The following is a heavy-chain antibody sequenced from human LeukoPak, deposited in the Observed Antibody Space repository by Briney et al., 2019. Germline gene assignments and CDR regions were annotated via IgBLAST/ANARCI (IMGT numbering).Heavy chain of an antibody. CDR2: INYSGST. D-gene: IGHD3-3*01. Sequence: SETLSLTCTVSVGSISSDHWNWIRQPPRKGLECIGYINYSGSTNYNPSLSRRVTISVDTSKNLFSLRLSSVTAADTAVYYCARGSKNYDFWSGYYPPPYYYMDVWGKGTSVTVSS. J-gene: IGHJ6*03. V-gene: IGHV4-59*01. CDR1: VGSISSDH. CDR3: ARGSKNYDFWSGYYPPPYYYMDV.